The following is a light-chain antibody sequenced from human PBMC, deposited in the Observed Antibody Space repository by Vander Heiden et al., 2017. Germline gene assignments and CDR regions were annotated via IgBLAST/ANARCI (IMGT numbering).Light chain of an antibody. CDR2: AAS. J-gene: IGKJ1*01. Sequence: DIQMTQSPSSLSASVGDRVTLTCRACQSISSYLDWYQQKPGQAPKLLIYAASSLQSGVPSRFSGSGSGTDFTLTISSLQPEDFATYYCHQSDSTPLTFGQGTKVEIK. CDR3: HQSDSTPLT. CDR1: QSISSY. V-gene: IGKV1-39*01.